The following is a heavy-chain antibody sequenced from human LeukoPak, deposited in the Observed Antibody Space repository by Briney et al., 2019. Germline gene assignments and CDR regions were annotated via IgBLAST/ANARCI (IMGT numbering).Heavy chain of an antibody. Sequence: PSETLSLTCTVSGGSISSGDYYWSWIRQPPGKGLEWIGYIYYSGSTYYNPSLKSRVTISVDTSKNQFSLKLSSVTAAGTAVYYCARDLFYGTRFDYWGQGTLVTVSS. CDR2: IYYSGST. J-gene: IGHJ4*02. D-gene: IGHD4-17*01. CDR1: GGSISSGDYY. V-gene: IGHV4-30-4*08. CDR3: ARDLFYGTRFDY.